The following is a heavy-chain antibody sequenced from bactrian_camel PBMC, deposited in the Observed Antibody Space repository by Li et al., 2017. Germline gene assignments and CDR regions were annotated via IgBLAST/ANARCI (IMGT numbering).Heavy chain of an antibody. V-gene: IGHV3S40*01. CDR1: GFTFSSYT. Sequence: VQLVESGGGLVQPGGSLRISCAASGFTFSSYTMTWVRQAPGKGLEWVSAVNRGGVYTYYADSVKGRFIISRDNAENTLYLQMNSLETEDTAVYYCASEPGTNWFPKAAFDDWGQGTQVTVS. D-gene: IGHD8*01. CDR2: VNRGGVYT. CDR3: ASEPGTNWFPKAAFDD. J-gene: IGHJ4*01.